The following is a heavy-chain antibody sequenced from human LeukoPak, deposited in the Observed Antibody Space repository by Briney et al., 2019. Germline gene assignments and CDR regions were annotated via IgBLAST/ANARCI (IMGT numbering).Heavy chain of an antibody. CDR3: ARVRLADERAWAY. CDR2: ITPKSGDT. D-gene: IGHD3-3*02. Sequence: ASVKVSCKASGYTFSDFYIHWVRQAPGQGLEYVGWITPKSGDTYSPQRFQGRVTMTRDASISTAYMELSSLRSDDTAVYFCARVRLADERAWAYWGQGTLVTISS. V-gene: IGHV1-2*02. CDR1: GYTFSDFY. J-gene: IGHJ4*02.